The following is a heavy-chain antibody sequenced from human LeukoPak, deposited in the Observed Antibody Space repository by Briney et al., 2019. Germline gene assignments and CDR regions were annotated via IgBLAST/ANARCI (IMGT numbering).Heavy chain of an antibody. CDR3: ARDERWIYGRTFDY. CDR2: INPSGGST. V-gene: IGHV1-46*01. D-gene: IGHD2/OR15-2a*01. CDR1: GYTFTSYY. Sequence: ASVKVSCKASGYTFTSYYMHWVRQAPGQGLEWMGIINPSGGSTNYAQKLQGRVTMTTDTSTSTAYMELRSLRSDDTAVYYCARDERWIYGRTFDYWGQGTLVTVSS. J-gene: IGHJ4*02.